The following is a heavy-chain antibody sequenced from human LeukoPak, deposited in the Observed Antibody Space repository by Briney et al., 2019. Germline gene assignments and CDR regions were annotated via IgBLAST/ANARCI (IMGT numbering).Heavy chain of an antibody. Sequence: GGSLRLSCAASGFTFSSYWMSWVRQAPGKGLEWVANIKQDGSEKYYVDSVKGRFTISRDNSKNTLYLQMNSLRAEDTAVYYCAKHLSHASYLTTVKGENWFDPWGQGTLVTVSS. D-gene: IGHD4-11*01. CDR3: AKHLSHASYLTTVKGENWFDP. CDR2: IKQDGSEK. J-gene: IGHJ5*02. CDR1: GFTFSSYW. V-gene: IGHV3-7*03.